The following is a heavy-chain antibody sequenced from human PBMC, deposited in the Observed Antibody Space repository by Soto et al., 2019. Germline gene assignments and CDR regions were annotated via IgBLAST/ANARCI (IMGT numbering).Heavy chain of an antibody. CDR2: INSDGSHT. CDR3: AKEGDYGASAGEYWFDS. J-gene: IGHJ5*01. CDR1: GFTFFAYW. Sequence: EVQLVESGGGLVQPGGSLRLSCAASGFTFFAYWIHWVRQVPGKGLVWVSRINSDGSHTSYADSVRGRFTISRDNSKNTVDLHMNSLTAEDTAVYYCAKEGDYGASAGEYWFDSWSQGNLVTVSS. V-gene: IGHV3-74*01. D-gene: IGHD4-17*01.